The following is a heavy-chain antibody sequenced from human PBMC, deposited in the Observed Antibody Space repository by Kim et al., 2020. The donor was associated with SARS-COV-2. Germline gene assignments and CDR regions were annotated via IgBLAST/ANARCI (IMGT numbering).Heavy chain of an antibody. CDR3: ARDGLSWSFDF. J-gene: IGHJ4*02. Sequence: GGSLRLSCSASGFIFNSYWMSWVRQAPGGGLEWVANIKEDGGEQQYVDSVKGRFTVSRDNVKKTVSLEMSNLGVEDTAVYYCARDGLSWSFDFWGQGVLVSVSS. CDR2: IKEDGGEQ. CDR1: GFIFNSYW. D-gene: IGHD6-13*01. V-gene: IGHV3-7*03.